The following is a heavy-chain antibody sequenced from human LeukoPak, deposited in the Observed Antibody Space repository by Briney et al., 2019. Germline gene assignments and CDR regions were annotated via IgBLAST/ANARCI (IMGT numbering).Heavy chain of an antibody. CDR1: RFAFSPYW. J-gene: IGHJ6*02. CDR2: IKEDGSEK. V-gene: IGHV3-7*05. CDR3: ARDSPGSSRFYHYYGLDV. Sequence: GGSLRLSCAASRFAFSPYWMSWVRQAPGKGLEWVANIKEDGSEKYYVDSVKGRFTIYRDNAKNSLYLQMNRLRAEDTAVYYCARDSPGSSRFYHYYGLDVWGQGTTVTVSS. D-gene: IGHD6-6*01.